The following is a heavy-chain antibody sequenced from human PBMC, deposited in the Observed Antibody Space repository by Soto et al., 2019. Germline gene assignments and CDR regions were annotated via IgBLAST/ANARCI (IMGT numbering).Heavy chain of an antibody. CDR2: PSGSGTSK. CDR3: AKATTNGGWFNPFES. V-gene: IGHV3-23*01. D-gene: IGHD6-19*01. CDR1: GLNFVNYG. Sequence: GGSLRLSCAASGLNFVNYGVSWVGQTTGKGLESVSGPSGSGTSKYYADSLKGRFTISRDNSRDTLFLQMNSLTADDTAVYYCAKATTNGGWFNPFESWGQGALVTVSS. J-gene: IGHJ4*02.